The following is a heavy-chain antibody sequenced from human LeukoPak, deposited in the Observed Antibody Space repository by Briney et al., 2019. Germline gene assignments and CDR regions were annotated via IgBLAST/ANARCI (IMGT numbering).Heavy chain of an antibody. CDR3: ARGIVVVVAAAYFDY. D-gene: IGHD2-15*01. V-gene: IGHV3-11*04. J-gene: IGHJ4*02. CDR2: ISSSGSTI. Sequence: KSGGSLRLSCAASGFTFSDYYMSWIRQAPGKGLEWVSYISSSGSTIYYADSVKGRFTISRDNAKNSLYLQMNSLRAEDTAVYYCARGIVVVVAAAYFDYWGQGTLVTVSS. CDR1: GFTFSDYY.